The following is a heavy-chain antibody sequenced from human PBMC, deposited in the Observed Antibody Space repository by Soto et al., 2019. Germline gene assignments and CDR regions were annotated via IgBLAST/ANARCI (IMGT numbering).Heavy chain of an antibody. D-gene: IGHD2-2*01. CDR3: AREAGYCSRTSCYRRAFDT. Sequence: EVQLVESGGDLVQPGGSLRVSRAASGFTFSGHWMHWVRQVPGKGLEWVSRINTDGASSAYADSVKGRFTISRDNAKNTLYLQMNGLRADDTAVYYCAREAGYCSRTSCYRRAFDTWGQGTTVTVS. J-gene: IGHJ3*02. CDR2: INTDGASS. CDR1: GFTFSGHW. V-gene: IGHV3-74*03.